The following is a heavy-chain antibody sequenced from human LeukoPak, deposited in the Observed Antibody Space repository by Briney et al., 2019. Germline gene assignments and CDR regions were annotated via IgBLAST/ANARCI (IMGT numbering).Heavy chain of an antibody. Sequence: SETLSLTCSVSGGSISSSSYHWGWIRQPPGKGLVWIGSIYYSGNTYYNPSLKGRVTMSVDTSKNQFSLKLSTVTAADTAVYYCARMANQLLYLPHFDYWGQGTLVTVSS. CDR2: IYYSGNT. V-gene: IGHV4-39*07. CDR1: GGSISSSSYH. CDR3: ARMANQLLYLPHFDY. J-gene: IGHJ4*02. D-gene: IGHD2-2*02.